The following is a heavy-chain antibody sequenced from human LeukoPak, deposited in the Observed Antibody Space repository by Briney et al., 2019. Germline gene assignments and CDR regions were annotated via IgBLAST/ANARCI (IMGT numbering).Heavy chain of an antibody. CDR1: GFTFSDYY. J-gene: IGHJ4*02. D-gene: IGHD3-22*01. CDR3: ARDVDKYYYGSSAYPAIGY. CDR2: ISSGGTTI. V-gene: IGHV3-11*01. Sequence: GGSLRLSCTASGFTFSDYYMSWIRQAPGKGLEWISYISSGGTTIKFADSVKGRFTISRDNAKNSLYLLMNSLRAEDTAVYYCARDVDKYYYGSSAYPAIGYWGQGTLVTVSS.